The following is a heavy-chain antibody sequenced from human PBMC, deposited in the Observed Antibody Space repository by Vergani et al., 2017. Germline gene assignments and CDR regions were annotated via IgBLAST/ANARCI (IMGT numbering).Heavy chain of an antibody. V-gene: IGHV5-10-1*01. Sequence: EVQLVQSGAEVKKPGESLRSSCKGSGYRFTNYWISLVRQMPGKGLEWIGRIDPSDSYTNYSPSFQGHVTIAADKSISTAYLQWSSLKASDTAMYYCARQVAVAGKWWGPYYDYGMGVWGQGTTVTVSS. D-gene: IGHD6-19*01. J-gene: IGHJ6*02. CDR1: GYRFTNYW. CDR3: ARQVAVAGKWWGPYYDYGMGV. CDR2: IDPSDSYT.